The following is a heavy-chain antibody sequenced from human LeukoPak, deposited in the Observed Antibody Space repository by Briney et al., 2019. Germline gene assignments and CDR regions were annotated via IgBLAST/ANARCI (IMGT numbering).Heavy chain of an antibody. CDR3: ADGLTPVTGIDY. Sequence: GGSLRLSCAASGFTFISYSMNWVRQAPGKGLEWVSSISSSSRYIYYAASVKGRFTISRDNGKTSLYLQMNSLRAEDTAVYDCADGLTPVTGIDYWGQGTLVTVSS. V-gene: IGHV3-21*01. CDR2: ISSSSRYI. CDR1: GFTFISYS. J-gene: IGHJ4*02. D-gene: IGHD4-17*01.